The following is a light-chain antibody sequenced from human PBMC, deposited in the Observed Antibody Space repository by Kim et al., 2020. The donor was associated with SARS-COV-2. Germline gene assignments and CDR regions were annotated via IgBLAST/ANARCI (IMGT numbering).Light chain of an antibody. CDR2: DAS. CDR3: QQRSSSPLT. CDR1: QSVSSY. Sequence: EIVLTQSPATLSLSPGERATLSCRASQSVSSYLAWYHQQPGQSPRLLIYDASNRATGIPARFSGSGSGTDFTLTISSLEPEDFAVYYCQQRSSSPLTFGGGTKVDIK. V-gene: IGKV3-11*01. J-gene: IGKJ4*01.